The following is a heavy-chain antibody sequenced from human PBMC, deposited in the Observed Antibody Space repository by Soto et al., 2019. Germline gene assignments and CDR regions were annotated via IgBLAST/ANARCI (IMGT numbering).Heavy chain of an antibody. D-gene: IGHD2-15*01. V-gene: IGHV4-59*01. Sequence: SETLSLTCTVSGGSISSYYWSWIRQPPGKGLEWIGYIYYSGSTNYNPSLKSRVTISVDTSKNQFSLKLGSVTAADTAVYYCAGGIEDPPYYYYYMDVWGKETTVTVSS. CDR2: IYYSGST. CDR1: GGSISSYY. CDR3: AGGIEDPPYYYYYMDV. J-gene: IGHJ6*03.